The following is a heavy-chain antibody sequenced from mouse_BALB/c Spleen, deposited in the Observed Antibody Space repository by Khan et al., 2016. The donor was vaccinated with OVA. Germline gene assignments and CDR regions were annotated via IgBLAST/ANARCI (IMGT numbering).Heavy chain of an antibody. J-gene: IGHJ3*01. D-gene: IGHD1-3*01. CDR1: GFTFSSFA. V-gene: IGHV5-9-3*01. CDR3: ARHNFGPFAY. Sequence: EVELVESGGGLVKPGGSLKLSCAASGFTFSSFAMSWVRQTPEKRLEWVATINSDGTYTYYPDSVKGRFTISRDNAKNTLYLQMNSLRSEDTAMYSWARHNFGPFAYWGQGTLVTVSA. CDR2: INSDGTYT.